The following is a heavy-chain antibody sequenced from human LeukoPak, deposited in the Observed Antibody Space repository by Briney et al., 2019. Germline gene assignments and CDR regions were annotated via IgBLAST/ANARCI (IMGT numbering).Heavy chain of an antibody. CDR2: INHSGST. V-gene: IGHV4-34*01. CDR3: ARDKMGYDFWSGYSPYNWFDP. Sequence: SETLSLTCAVYGGSFSGYYWSWIRQPPGKGLEWIGEINHSGSTNYNPSLKSRVTISVDTSKNQFSLKLSSVTAADTAVYYCARDKMGYDFWSGYSPYNWFDPWGQGTLVTVSS. J-gene: IGHJ5*02. CDR1: GGSFSGYY. D-gene: IGHD3-3*01.